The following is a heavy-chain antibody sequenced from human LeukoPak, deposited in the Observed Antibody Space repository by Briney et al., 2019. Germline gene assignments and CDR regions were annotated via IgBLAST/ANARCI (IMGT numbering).Heavy chain of an antibody. J-gene: IGHJ4*02. CDR2: ISSSGNTI. CDR1: GFTFSSYN. CDR3: ATSLFSPGY. Sequence: PGGSLRLSCAASGFTFSSYNMNWVRQAPGKGLEWVSYISSSGNTIYYADSVKGRFTISRDNAKNSLYLQMNSLRAEDTAVYYCATSLFSPGYWGQGTLVTVSS. V-gene: IGHV3-48*01.